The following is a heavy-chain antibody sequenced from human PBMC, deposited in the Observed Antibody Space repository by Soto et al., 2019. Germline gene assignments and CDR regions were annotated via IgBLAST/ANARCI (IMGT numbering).Heavy chain of an antibody. J-gene: IGHJ5*02. CDR1: GFTFSSYW. D-gene: IGHD6-6*01. CDR3: ARPLEYSSSIWFDP. V-gene: IGHV3-7*03. CDR2: ITQDGSEK. Sequence: GGSLRLSCAASGFTFSSYWLSWVRQAPGKGLEWVSNITQDGSEKYYVDSVKGRFTISRDNAKNSLYLQMNSLRAEDTAVYYCARPLEYSSSIWFDPWGQGTLVTVSS.